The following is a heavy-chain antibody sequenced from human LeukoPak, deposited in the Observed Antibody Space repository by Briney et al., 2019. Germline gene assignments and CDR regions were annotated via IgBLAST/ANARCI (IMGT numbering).Heavy chain of an antibody. V-gene: IGHV3-7*05. CDR3: ARASNPWLQLT. CDR1: GFTFSNYW. Sequence: PGGSLRLSCAASGFTFSNYWMIWVRPAPGKGLEWVGNIKQDGSVNRYADSVRGRFTISRDNAQTSLYLQMNSLRAEDTAVYYCARASNPWLQLTWGQGTLVTVSS. D-gene: IGHD5-24*01. J-gene: IGHJ5*02. CDR2: IKQDGSVN.